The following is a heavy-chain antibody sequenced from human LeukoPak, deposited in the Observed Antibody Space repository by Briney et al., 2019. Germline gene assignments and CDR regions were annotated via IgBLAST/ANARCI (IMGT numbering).Heavy chain of an antibody. CDR3: AKNYGSGSSVKYYYYMDV. J-gene: IGHJ6*03. V-gene: IGHV3-7*03. CDR2: IKQDGSEK. Sequence: PGGSLRLSCAASGFTFSSYWMSWVRQAPGKGLEWVANIKQDGSEKYYVDSVKGRFTISRDNAKNSLYLQMNSLRAEDTAVYYCAKNYGSGSSVKYYYYMDVWGKGTTVTVSS. CDR1: GFTFSSYW. D-gene: IGHD3-10*01.